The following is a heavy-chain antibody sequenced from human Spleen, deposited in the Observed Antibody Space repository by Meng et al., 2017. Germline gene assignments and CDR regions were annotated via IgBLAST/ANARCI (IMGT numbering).Heavy chain of an antibody. CDR3: LTDSSGFQG. D-gene: IGHD3-22*01. V-gene: IGHV1-24*01. CDR2: FDPEDGEI. J-gene: IGHJ4*02. Sequence: QVQLVQSGAEVKKPGSSVKVSCKASGGTFSSYAISWVRQAPGQGLEWMGGFDPEDGEIIYAQKFQGRVTMTEDTSTDTAYMELSSLRSEDTAMYYCLTDSSGFQGWGQGTLVTVSS. CDR1: GGTFSSYA.